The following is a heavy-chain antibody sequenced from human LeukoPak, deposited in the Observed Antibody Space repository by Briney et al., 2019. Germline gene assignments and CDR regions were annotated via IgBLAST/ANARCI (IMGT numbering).Heavy chain of an antibody. CDR1: GFTFSSYW. CDR2: INSDGSST. CDR3: ARDGVAARRFDY. D-gene: IGHD6-6*01. J-gene: IGHJ4*02. V-gene: IGHV3-74*01. Sequence: GGSLRLSCAASGFTFSSYWMHWVRQAPGKGLVWVSRINSDGSSTSYADSVRGRFTISRDNAKNTLYLQMNSLRAEDTAVYYCARDGVAARRFDYWGQGTLVTVSS.